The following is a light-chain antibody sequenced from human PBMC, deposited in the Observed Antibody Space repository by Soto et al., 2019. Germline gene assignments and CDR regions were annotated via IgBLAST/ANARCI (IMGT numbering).Light chain of an antibody. Sequence: QSALTQPASVSGSPGQSITISCTGTSSDVGGFNSVSWYQLRPGTAPKLILYDVVDRPSGVSYRFSGSKSGNTASLTISGLQAADAADYFCSSYTSTMTNVFGSGTQLTVL. CDR3: SSYTSTMTNV. CDR2: DVV. V-gene: IGLV2-14*03. J-gene: IGLJ1*01. CDR1: SSDVGGFNS.